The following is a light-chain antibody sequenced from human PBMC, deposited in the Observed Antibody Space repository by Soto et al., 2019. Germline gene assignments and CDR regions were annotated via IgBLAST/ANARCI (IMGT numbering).Light chain of an antibody. CDR2: SAS. CDR3: QQYGGSPRVT. Sequence: EIVLTQSPGTLSFSPGERATLSCRASQSVTSNYLAWYQQKPGQTPRLLIYSASSRAPGIPDRFSGSGSGTDFTLTISRLEPEDFAVYYCQQYGGSPRVTFGGGTKVEIK. J-gene: IGKJ4*01. V-gene: IGKV3-20*01. CDR1: QSVTSNY.